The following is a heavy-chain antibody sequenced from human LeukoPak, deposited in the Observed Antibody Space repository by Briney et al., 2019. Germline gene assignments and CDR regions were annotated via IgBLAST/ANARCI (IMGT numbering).Heavy chain of an antibody. Sequence: GGSLRLSCTASGFTFSNYWMASVRQAPGKGLGWVDQINEDGCKEYSIGTVKARFSISGENARNSLSLQIHSLRAEDTGVCYCVRCGGVSEYDLLDYWGQRTLVTVSS. D-gene: IGHD3-3*01. CDR2: INEDGCKE. J-gene: IGHJ4*02. CDR3: VRCGGVSEYDLLDY. V-gene: IGHV3-7*02. CDR1: GFTFSNYW.